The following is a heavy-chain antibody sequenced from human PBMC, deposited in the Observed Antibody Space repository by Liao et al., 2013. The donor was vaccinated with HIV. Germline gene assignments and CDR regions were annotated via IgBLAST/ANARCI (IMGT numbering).Heavy chain of an antibody. CDR1: GGSISSYY. D-gene: IGHD3-3*01. Sequence: QVQLQESGPGLVKTSETLSLTCTVSGGSISSYYWTWIRQPAGKGLEWIGRIFSSGITAYNPSFKSRLSMSVDTSKNQFSLRLTSVTAADTAVYFCARLSYDFWSGDWYFDLWGRGTLVTVSS. V-gene: IGHV4-4*07. CDR2: IFSSGIT. CDR3: ARLSYDFWSGDWYFDL. J-gene: IGHJ2*01.